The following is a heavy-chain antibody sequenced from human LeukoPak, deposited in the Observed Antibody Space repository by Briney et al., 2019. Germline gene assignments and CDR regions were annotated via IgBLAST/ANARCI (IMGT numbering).Heavy chain of an antibody. V-gene: IGHV3-30*04. J-gene: IGHJ4*02. CDR2: ISYDGSNK. Sequence: GRSLRLSCAASGFTFSSYAMHWVRQAPGKGLEWVAVISYDGSNKYYADSVKGRFTISRDNSKNTLYLQMNSLRAEDTAVYYCARDMVAGGPDYWGQGTLVTVSS. CDR3: ARDMVAGGPDY. CDR1: GFTFSSYA. D-gene: IGHD6-19*01.